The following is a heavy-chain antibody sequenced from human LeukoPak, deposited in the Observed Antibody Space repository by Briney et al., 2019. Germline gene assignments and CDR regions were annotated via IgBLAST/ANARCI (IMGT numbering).Heavy chain of an antibody. Sequence: PPETLSLTCTVSGDSISTYYWTWIRQPPGKGLEWIGYVYNSGSTDYNPSLKSRVTISVNTSKNEFSLRLNSVTAADTAVYYCARLQSSGSLAAFDIWGQGTLVTVCS. V-gene: IGHV4-59*01. CDR2: VYNSGST. J-gene: IGHJ3*02. CDR1: GDSISTYY. CDR3: ARLQSSGSLAAFDI. D-gene: IGHD1-26*01.